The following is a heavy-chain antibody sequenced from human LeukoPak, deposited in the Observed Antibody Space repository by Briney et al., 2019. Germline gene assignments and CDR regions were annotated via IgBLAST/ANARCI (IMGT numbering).Heavy chain of an antibody. CDR1: GFTFSNYA. CDR2: IWYDESNE. CDR3: AKTVRTRWGFDY. V-gene: IGHV3-33*06. J-gene: IGHJ4*02. Sequence: GGSLRLSCAASGFTFSNYAMHWVRQAPGKGLEWVSVIWYDESNEYYADSVKGRFTISRDNSKNTVYLQMSSLRAEDTALYYCAKTVRTRWGFDYWGQGTLVTVSS. D-gene: IGHD4-23*01.